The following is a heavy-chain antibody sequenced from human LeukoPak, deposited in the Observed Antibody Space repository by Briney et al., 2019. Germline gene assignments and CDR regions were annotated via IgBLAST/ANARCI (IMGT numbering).Heavy chain of an antibody. J-gene: IGHJ4*02. CDR1: GGSISGTNW. V-gene: IGHV4-4*02. CDR3: SRESGPFCPFGY. Sequence: KASRTLSLTCGVSGGSISGTNWWSWVRPPPGQGLEWIGEISLAGQTNYNPSLNGRVTMSLDKSSNQLSLHLTSVTAADTATYYCSRESGPFCPFGYWGQGTLVIVSS. CDR2: ISLAGQT. D-gene: IGHD1-26*01.